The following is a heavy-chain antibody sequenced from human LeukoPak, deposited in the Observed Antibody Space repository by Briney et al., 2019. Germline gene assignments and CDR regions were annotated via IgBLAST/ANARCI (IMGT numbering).Heavy chain of an antibody. V-gene: IGHV3-7*01. Sequence: GGSLRLSCAASGFTFSIYWMSWVRQAPGKGLEWVASIKQGGNEHYYADFVKGRFAVSRDDAKNSLYFHMHSLSADDTAVYYCARGPNYGARVDYLDSWGQGTKVTVSS. CDR1: GFTFSIYW. CDR3: ARGPNYGARVDYLDS. D-gene: IGHD4-17*01. J-gene: IGHJ4*02. CDR2: IKQGGNEH.